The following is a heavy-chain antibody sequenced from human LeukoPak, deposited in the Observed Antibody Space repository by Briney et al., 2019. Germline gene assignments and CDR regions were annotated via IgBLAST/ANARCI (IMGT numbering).Heavy chain of an antibody. D-gene: IGHD2-15*01. J-gene: IGHJ4*02. Sequence: SETLSLTCVVSGGSISSRNWWSWVRQPPGKGLEWIGEIYHSGNTNYNPSLKSRVSISVDKAKNQFSMKMSSVTAADTAVYYCARQYCSGGNCYHFDYWGQGTLVTVSS. CDR1: GGSISSRNW. CDR3: ARQYCSGGNCYHFDY. CDR2: IYHSGNT. V-gene: IGHV4-4*02.